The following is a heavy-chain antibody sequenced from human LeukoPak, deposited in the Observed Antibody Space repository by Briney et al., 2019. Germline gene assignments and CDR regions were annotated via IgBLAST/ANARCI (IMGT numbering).Heavy chain of an antibody. CDR1: GGSFSGYY. J-gene: IGHJ4*02. V-gene: IGHV4-34*01. CDR3: ARDHYYDSSGYFAD. Sequence: SETLSLTCAVYGGSFSGYYWSWIRQPPGKGLECIGEINQRGTTNYNPPLKSRVTISVDTSKNQFSLKLSSVTAADTAVYYCARDHYYDSSGYFADWGQGTLVTVSS. CDR2: INQRGTT. D-gene: IGHD3-22*01.